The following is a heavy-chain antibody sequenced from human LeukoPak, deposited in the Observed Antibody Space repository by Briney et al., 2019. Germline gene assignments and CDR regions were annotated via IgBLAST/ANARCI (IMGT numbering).Heavy chain of an antibody. D-gene: IGHD1-26*01. V-gene: IGHV3-48*02. J-gene: IGHJ4*02. CDR2: ISSSSSTI. CDR3: ARVGRLGTWELLGSFDY. CDR1: GFTFSSYS. Sequence: GGSLRLSCAASGFTFSSYSMNWVRQAPGKGLEWVSYISSSSSTIYYADSVKGRFTISRDNAKNSLYLQMNSLRDEDTAVYYCARVGRLGTWELLGSFDYWGQGTLVTVSS.